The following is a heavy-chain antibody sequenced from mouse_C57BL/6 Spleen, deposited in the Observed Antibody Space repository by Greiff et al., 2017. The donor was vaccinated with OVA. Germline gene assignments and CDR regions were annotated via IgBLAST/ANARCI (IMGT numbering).Heavy chain of an antibody. V-gene: IGHV5-9*01. Sequence: EVKLMESGGGLVKPGGSLKLSCAASGFTFSSYTMSWVRQTPEKRLEWVATISGGGGNTYYPDSVKGRFTISRDNAKNTLYLQMSSLRSEDTALYYCARHEGGHYFDYWGQGTTLTVSS. J-gene: IGHJ2*01. CDR1: GFTFSSYT. CDR2: ISGGGGNT. CDR3: ARHEGGHYFDY.